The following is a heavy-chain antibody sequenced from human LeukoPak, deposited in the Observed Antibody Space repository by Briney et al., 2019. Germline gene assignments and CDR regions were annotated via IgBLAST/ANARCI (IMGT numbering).Heavy chain of an antibody. D-gene: IGHD3-9*01. Sequence: SGALSLTCDVSGGSVTSTNWWTWVSQPPGKGLEWFGEVHLDERTNYNPSLKSRLIMSVDLPENHISLRLTSVTAADTAVYYCARESGFDRPLDYSGQGTLVTVSS. V-gene: IGHV4-4*02. J-gene: IGHJ4*02. CDR2: VHLDERT. CDR1: GGSVTSTNW. CDR3: ARESGFDRPLDY.